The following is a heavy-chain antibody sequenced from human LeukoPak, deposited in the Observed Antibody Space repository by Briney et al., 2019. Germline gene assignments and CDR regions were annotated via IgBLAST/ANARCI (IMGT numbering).Heavy chain of an antibody. Sequence: GESLKISCKGSGYLFTNYLIGWVRQVPGKGLEWMGIIYSGDSDTIYSPSFQGQVTISADKSITTACLQWSSLKASDTAMYHCARQATNYDSSGYYSYYFDYWGQGTLVTVST. V-gene: IGHV5-51*01. CDR2: IYSGDSDT. CDR1: GYLFTNYL. J-gene: IGHJ4*02. CDR3: ARQATNYDSSGYYSYYFDY. D-gene: IGHD3-22*01.